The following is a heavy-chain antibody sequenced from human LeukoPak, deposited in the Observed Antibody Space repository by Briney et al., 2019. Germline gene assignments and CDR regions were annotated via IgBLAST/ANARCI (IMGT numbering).Heavy chain of an antibody. J-gene: IGHJ6*02. CDR2: INSDGSST. CDR3: ARERSIAAAGVLLGGGMDV. V-gene: IGHV3-74*01. Sequence: PGGSLRLSCAASGFTFSSYWMHWVRQAPGKGLVWVSRINSDGSSTSYADSVKGRFTISRDNAKNTLYLQMISLRAEDTAVYYCARERSIAAAGVLLGGGMDVWGQGTTVTVSS. D-gene: IGHD6-13*01. CDR1: GFTFSSYW.